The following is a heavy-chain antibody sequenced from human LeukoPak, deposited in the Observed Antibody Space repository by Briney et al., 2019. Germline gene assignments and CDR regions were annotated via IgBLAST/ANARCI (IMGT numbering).Heavy chain of an antibody. CDR2: IYYSGST. V-gene: IGHV4-39*07. CDR1: GGSLMTSSYY. D-gene: IGHD2-15*01. J-gene: IGHJ4*02. Sequence: SETLSLTCTFSGGSLMTSSYYWAWIRQSPGKELRWIGSIYYSGSTYSNPSFRSRVSFSVDTSKNQFSLRLTSVTAADTAVYYCARDLGGTGLFDFWGQGTVVTVSS. CDR3: ARDLGGTGLFDF.